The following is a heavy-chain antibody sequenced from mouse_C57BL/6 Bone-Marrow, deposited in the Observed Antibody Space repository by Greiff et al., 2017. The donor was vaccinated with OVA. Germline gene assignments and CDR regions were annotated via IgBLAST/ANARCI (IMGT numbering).Heavy chain of an antibody. J-gene: IGHJ1*03. CDR1: GYTFTGYW. CDR3: ARAITTVVAPYWYFDV. Sequence: VQLQESGAELMKPGASVKLSCKATGYTFTGYWIEWVKQRPGHGLEWIGEILPGSGSTNYNEKFKGKATFTADTSSNTAYMQLSSLTTEDSAIYYCARAITTVVAPYWYFDVWGTGTTVTVSS. V-gene: IGHV1-9*01. D-gene: IGHD1-1*01. CDR2: ILPGSGST.